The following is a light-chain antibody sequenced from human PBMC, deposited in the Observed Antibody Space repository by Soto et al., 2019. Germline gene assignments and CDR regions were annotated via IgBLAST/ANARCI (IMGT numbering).Light chain of an antibody. CDR2: GAS. Sequence: EIVLTQSPGTLSLYPGERATLSCRASQSVSSSYLARYQQKPGQAPRLLIYGASSRATGIPDRFSGSGSGTDFTLTISRLEPEDFAVYYCQQYGSSPTFGQGTKV. J-gene: IGKJ1*01. CDR1: QSVSSSY. CDR3: QQYGSSPT. V-gene: IGKV3-20*01.